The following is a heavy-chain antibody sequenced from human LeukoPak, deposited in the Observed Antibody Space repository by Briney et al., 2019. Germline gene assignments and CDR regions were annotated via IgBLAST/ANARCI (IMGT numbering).Heavy chain of an antibody. D-gene: IGHD3-16*01. CDR3: ARDYRRMGGAFDI. CDR1: GFTFSRYG. Sequence: PVGSLTLSCAASGFTFSRYGMNWVRQAPGKGLEWVSYISSSGRGGSVIYYADSVKGRFTISRDNAKNSLYLQLNSLRAEDTAVYYCARDYRRMGGAFDIWGQGTMVTVSS. V-gene: IGHV3-48*03. J-gene: IGHJ3*02. CDR2: ISSSGRGGSVI.